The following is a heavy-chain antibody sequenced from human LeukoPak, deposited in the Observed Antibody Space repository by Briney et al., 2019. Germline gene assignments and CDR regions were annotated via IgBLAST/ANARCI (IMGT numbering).Heavy chain of an antibody. CDR2: ISSSSSYI. CDR3: AREGYCSSTSCYRSYYYGMDV. V-gene: IGHV3-21*01. D-gene: IGHD2-2*01. CDR1: GFTFSSYS. Sequence: GGSLRLSCAASGFTFSSYSMNWVRQAPGKVLEWVSSISSSSSYIYYADSVKGRFTISRDNAKNSLYLQMNSLRAEDTAVYYCAREGYCSSTSCYRSYYYGMDVWGQGTTVTVSS. J-gene: IGHJ6*02.